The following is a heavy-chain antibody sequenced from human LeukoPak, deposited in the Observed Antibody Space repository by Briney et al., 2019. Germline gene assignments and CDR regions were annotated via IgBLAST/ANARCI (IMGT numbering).Heavy chain of an antibody. CDR3: AREGYDSSGYYYYFDY. CDR1: GYTFTSYY. V-gene: IGHV1-46*01. Sequence: ASVKVSCKASGYTFTSYYMHWVRQAPGQGLEWMGIINPSGGGTSYAQKFQGRVTMTRDTSTSTVYMELSSLRSEDTAVYYCAREGYDSSGYYYYFDYWGQGTLVTVSS. J-gene: IGHJ4*02. CDR2: INPSGGGT. D-gene: IGHD3-22*01.